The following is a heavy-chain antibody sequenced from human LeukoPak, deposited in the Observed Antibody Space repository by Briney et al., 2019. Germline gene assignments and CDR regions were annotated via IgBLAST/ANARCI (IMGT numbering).Heavy chain of an antibody. V-gene: IGHV3-21*01. Sequence: PGGSLRLSCAASGFTFSSYSMNWVRQAPGKGLEWVSSISSSSSYIYYADSVKGRFTISRDNAKNSLYLQMNSLRAEDTAVYYCASSGSYYNDHWFDPWGRGTLVTVSS. CDR2: ISSSSSYI. CDR3: ASSGSYYNDHWFDP. J-gene: IGHJ5*02. D-gene: IGHD3-10*01. CDR1: GFTFSSYS.